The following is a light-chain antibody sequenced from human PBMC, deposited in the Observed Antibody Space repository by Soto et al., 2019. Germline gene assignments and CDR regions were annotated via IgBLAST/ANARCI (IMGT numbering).Light chain of an antibody. CDR2: GAS. CDR1: QSFSNNY. J-gene: IGKJ4*01. CDR3: QQYGSSSLT. Sequence: EIVLTQSPGTLSLSPGERATLSCRASQSFSNNYLAWYQQKPGQAPRLLIYGASNRATGIPDRFSGSGSGTDFTLTISRLEPEDFAVYYCQQYGSSSLTFGGGTKVDIK. V-gene: IGKV3-20*01.